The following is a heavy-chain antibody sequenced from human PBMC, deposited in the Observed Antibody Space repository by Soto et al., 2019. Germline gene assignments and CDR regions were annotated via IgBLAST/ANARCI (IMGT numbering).Heavy chain of an antibody. Sequence: SDTLSLTCTVFGDSVSSYYWVRILQPPGKGLEWIGSIYYSGSTYYNPSLKSRVTISVDTSKNQFSLKLSSVTAADTAVYYCARESGGPTPRGYFHHRGQGTLVTVS. CDR3: ARESGGPTPRGYFHH. V-gene: IGHV4-39*02. J-gene: IGHJ1*01. D-gene: IGHD3-10*01. CDR1: GDSVSSYY. CDR2: IYYSGST.